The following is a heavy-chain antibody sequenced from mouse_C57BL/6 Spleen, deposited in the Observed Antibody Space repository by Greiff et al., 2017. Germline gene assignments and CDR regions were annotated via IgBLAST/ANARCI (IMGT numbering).Heavy chain of an antibody. CDR2: IDPSDSYT. V-gene: IGHV1-59*01. CDR3: ARRGVYYGYDDAMDY. D-gene: IGHD2-2*01. CDR1: GYTFTSYW. Sequence: QVQLQQPGAELVRPGTSVKLSCKASGYTFTSYWMHWVKQRPGQGLEWIGVIDPSDSYTNYNQKFKGKATLTVDTSSSTAYMQLSSLTSEDSAVYYCARRGVYYGYDDAMDYWGQGTSVTVSS. J-gene: IGHJ4*01.